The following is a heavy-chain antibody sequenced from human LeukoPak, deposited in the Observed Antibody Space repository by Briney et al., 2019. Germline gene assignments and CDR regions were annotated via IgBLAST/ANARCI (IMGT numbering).Heavy chain of an antibody. J-gene: IGHJ4*02. CDR1: GGSISSYY. CDR2: IYTSGST. D-gene: IGHD2-2*01. CDR3: ARLGYCSSTSCSDDY. V-gene: IGHV4-4*07. Sequence: SETLSPTCTVSGGSISSYYWSWLRQPAGKGLEWIGRIYTSGSTNYNPSLKSRVTMSVDTSKNQFSLKLSSVTAADTAVYYCARLGYCSSTSCSDDYWGQGTLVTVSS.